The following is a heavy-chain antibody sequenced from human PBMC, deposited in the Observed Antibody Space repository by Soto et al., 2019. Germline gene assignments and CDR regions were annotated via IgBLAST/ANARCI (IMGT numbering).Heavy chain of an antibody. D-gene: IGHD6-19*01. CDR1: GFPFSIYS. Sequence: EVQLVESGGGLVQPGGSLRLTCAASGFPFSIYSMNWVRQAPGKGLEWSSYINSATNTIKYADSVKGRFTISRDNAKNLVYRQMNRRRDEDTAVYFCARSVEGHFDYWGQGTVVTVSS. J-gene: IGHJ4*02. CDR3: ARSVEGHFDY. V-gene: IGHV3-48*02. CDR2: INSATNTI.